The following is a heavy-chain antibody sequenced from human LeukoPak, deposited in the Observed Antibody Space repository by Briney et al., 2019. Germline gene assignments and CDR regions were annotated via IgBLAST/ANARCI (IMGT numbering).Heavy chain of an antibody. D-gene: IGHD2-2*01. J-gene: IGHJ6*02. CDR3: AKDMGCSSTSCYRYYYYYGMDV. Sequence: GGFLRLSCAASGFTFDDYAMHWVRQAPGKGLEWVSGISWNSGSIGYADSVKGRFTISRDNAKNSLYLQMNSLRAEDTALYYCAKDMGCSSTSCYRYYYYYGMDVWGQGTTVTVSS. V-gene: IGHV3-9*01. CDR1: GFTFDDYA. CDR2: ISWNSGSI.